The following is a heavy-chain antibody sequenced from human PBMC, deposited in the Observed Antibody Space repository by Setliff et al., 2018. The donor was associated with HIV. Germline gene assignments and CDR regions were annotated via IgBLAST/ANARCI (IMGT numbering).Heavy chain of an antibody. CDR2: INHSGST. CDR1: GGSFSGYY. J-gene: IGHJ4*02. Sequence: SETLSLTCAVYGGSFSGYYWSWIRQPPGKGLEWIGEINHSGSTNYNPSLRSRVTLSLDTSKDQFSLNLSSVTAADTAVYYCARTSSGDYSYFDYWGQGTLVTVSS. V-gene: IGHV4-34*01. CDR3: ARTSSGDYSYFDY. D-gene: IGHD4-17*01.